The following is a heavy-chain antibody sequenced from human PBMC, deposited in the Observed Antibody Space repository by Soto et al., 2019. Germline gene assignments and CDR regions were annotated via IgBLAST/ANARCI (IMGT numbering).Heavy chain of an antibody. CDR1: GYIFTKYG. J-gene: IGHJ5*02. Sequence: QVPVVQSGPELKKPGASVKVSCKAQGYIFTKYGIGWVRQAPGNGLEWMGLINVYNGDRKVAQKFQDRVSMTTDTATDTAYMELKSLRSGDTAVYYCARLQLGGDRMLNWFDPWGQGTLVTVSS. CDR2: INVYNGDR. V-gene: IGHV1-18*01. CDR3: ARLQLGGDRMLNWFDP. D-gene: IGHD2-21*02.